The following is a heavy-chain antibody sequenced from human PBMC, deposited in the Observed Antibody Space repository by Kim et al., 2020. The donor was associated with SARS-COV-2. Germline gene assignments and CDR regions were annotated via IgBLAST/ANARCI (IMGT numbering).Heavy chain of an antibody. J-gene: IGHJ4*02. D-gene: IGHD1-26*01. CDR1: GGSISSSSYY. CDR2: IYYSGST. Sequence: SETLSLTCTVSGGSISSSSYYWGWIRQPPGKGLEWIGSIYYSGSTYYNPSLKSRVTISVDTSKNQFSLKLSSVTAADTAVYYCARQVGFDYFDYWGQGTL. CDR3: ARQVGFDYFDY. V-gene: IGHV4-39*01.